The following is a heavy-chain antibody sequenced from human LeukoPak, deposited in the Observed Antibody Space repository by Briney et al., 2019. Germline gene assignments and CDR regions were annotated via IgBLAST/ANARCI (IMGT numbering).Heavy chain of an antibody. CDR1: HVSISTYS. Sequence: SETLSLTCTVSHVSISTYSWSWIRQPPGKGLEWMGYIYYSGSTNYNPSLKSRVTISVDTSKRQLSLMLRSVTAADTAVYYCARDIYGSGHGWFDTWGQGRLVTVSS. V-gene: IGHV4-59*01. CDR3: ARDIYGSGHGWFDT. CDR2: IYYSGST. D-gene: IGHD3-10*01. J-gene: IGHJ5*02.